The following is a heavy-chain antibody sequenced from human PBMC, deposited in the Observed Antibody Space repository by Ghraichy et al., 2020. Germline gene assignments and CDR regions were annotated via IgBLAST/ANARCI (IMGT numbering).Heavy chain of an antibody. CDR2: INHSGST. D-gene: IGHD5-24*01. J-gene: IGHJ4*02. CDR1: GGSFSGYY. V-gene: IGHV4-34*01. Sequence: SETLSLTCAVYGGSFSGYYWSWIRQPPGKGLEWIGEINHSGSTNYNPSLKSRVTISVDTSKNQFSLKLSSVTAADTAVYYCARGWLQFFYYWGQGTLVTVSS. CDR3: ARGWLQFFYY.